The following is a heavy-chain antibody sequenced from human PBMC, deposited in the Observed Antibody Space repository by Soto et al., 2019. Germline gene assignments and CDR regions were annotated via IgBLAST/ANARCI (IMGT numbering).Heavy chain of an antibody. V-gene: IGHV1-58*01. Sequence: SVKVSCKASGFTFSSSAVQCVRQARGQRLEWIGWIVVGSGNTNYAQELQERVTITRDMSTSTAYMELSSLRSEDTAVYYCAADDTSAYYYYWGQGTLVTVSS. CDR2: IVVGSGNT. D-gene: IGHD3-22*01. CDR1: GFTFSSSA. CDR3: AADDTSAYYYY. J-gene: IGHJ4*02.